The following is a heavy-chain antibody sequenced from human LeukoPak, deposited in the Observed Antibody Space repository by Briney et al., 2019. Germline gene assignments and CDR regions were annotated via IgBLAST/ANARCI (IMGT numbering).Heavy chain of an antibody. J-gene: IGHJ4*02. D-gene: IGHD3-22*01. CDR1: GGSISGYY. CDR3: ARLDISGHLEY. CDR2: VYTSGNT. V-gene: IGHV4-4*09. Sequence: SETLSLTCPVSGGSISGYYWSWIRPPPGKGLEGIGYVYTSGNTNYNPSLKSRVTMSVDTSKNQFSLKLSSVTAADTAVYYCARLDISGHLEYWGQGTPLTVSS.